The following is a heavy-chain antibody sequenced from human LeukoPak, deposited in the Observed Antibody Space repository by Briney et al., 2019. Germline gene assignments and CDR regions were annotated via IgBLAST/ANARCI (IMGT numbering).Heavy chain of an antibody. Sequence: GGSLRLSCAASGFTFSDYWMDWARQAPGKGLEWVANIKPDGSETSYVDSLKGRFTISRDNARNSLYLQMNSLRAEDTAVYYCARVWELSFDYWGQGSLVTVSS. J-gene: IGHJ4*02. D-gene: IGHD1-26*01. V-gene: IGHV3-7*05. CDR3: ARVWELSFDY. CDR2: IKPDGSET. CDR1: GFTFSDYW.